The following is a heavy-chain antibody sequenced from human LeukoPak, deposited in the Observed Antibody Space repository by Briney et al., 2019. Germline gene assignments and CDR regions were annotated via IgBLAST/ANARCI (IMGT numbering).Heavy chain of an antibody. CDR3: ARGPAPRITIFGVVMQETYYYYMDV. V-gene: IGHV4-34*01. D-gene: IGHD3-3*01. J-gene: IGHJ6*03. CDR2: INHSGST. CDR1: GGSFSGYY. Sequence: PSETLSLTCAVYGGSFSGYYWSWIRQPPGKGLEWIGEINHSGSTNYNPSLKSRVTISVDTSKNQFSLKLSSVTAADTAVYYCARGPAPRITIFGVVMQETYYYYMDVWGKGTTVTVSS.